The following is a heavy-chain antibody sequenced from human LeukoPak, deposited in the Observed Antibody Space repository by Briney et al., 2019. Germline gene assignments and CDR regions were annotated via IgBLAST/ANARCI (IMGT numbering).Heavy chain of an antibody. CDR1: GGSISSYY. CDR2: IYYSGST. J-gene: IGHJ4*02. Sequence: SETLSLTCTVSGGSISSYYWSWIRQPPGKGLEWIGYIYYSGSTNYNPSLKSRVTISVDTSKNQFSLKLSSVTAADTAIYYCARVVGNTNFDSWGQGALVTVSS. CDR3: ARVVGNTNFDS. D-gene: IGHD2-21*01. V-gene: IGHV4-59*12.